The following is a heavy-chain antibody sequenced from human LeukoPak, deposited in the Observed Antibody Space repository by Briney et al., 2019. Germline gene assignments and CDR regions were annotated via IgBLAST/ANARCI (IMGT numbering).Heavy chain of an antibody. J-gene: IGHJ4*02. CDR3: ARGRGWVVRGVIITGFDY. Sequence: PSETLSLTCTVSGGSISSYYWSWIRQPPGKGLEWIGYIYYSGSTNYNPSLKSRVTISVDTSKNQFSLKLRSVTAADTAVYYCARGRGWVVRGVIITGFDYWGQGTLVTVSS. V-gene: IGHV4-59*08. CDR2: IYYSGST. D-gene: IGHD3-10*01. CDR1: GGSISSYY.